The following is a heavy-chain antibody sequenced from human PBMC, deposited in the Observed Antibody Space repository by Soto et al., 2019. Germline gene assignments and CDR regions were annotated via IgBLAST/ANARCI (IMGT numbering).Heavy chain of an antibody. D-gene: IGHD3-22*01. V-gene: IGHV4-39*01. CDR2: IYYSGST. Sequence: SETLSLTCTVSGGSISSSSYYWGWIRQPPGKGLEWIGSIYYSGSTYYNPSLKSRVTISVDTSKNHFSLKLSSVTAADTAVYYCARQRETYYYDSSGYYFDYWGQGTLVTVSS. CDR3: ARQRETYYYDSSGYYFDY. CDR1: GGSISSSSYY. J-gene: IGHJ4*02.